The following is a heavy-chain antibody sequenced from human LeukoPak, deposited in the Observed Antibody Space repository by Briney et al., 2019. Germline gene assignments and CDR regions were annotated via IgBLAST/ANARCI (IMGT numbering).Heavy chain of an antibody. J-gene: IGHJ6*03. CDR1: GFTFSSYA. V-gene: IGHV3-23*01. Sequence: GGSLRLSRAASGFTFSSYAMSWVRQAPGKGLEWVSAISGSGGSTYYADSVKGRFTISRDNSKNTLYLQMNSLRAEDTAVYYCAKGGGGYYYYYMDVWGKGTTVTVSS. CDR2: ISGSGGST. D-gene: IGHD3-10*01. CDR3: AKGGGGYYYYYMDV.